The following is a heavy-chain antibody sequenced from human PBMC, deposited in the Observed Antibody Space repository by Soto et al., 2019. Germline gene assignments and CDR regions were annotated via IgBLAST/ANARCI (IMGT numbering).Heavy chain of an antibody. CDR2: IDYDGTTT. V-gene: IGHV3-74*01. D-gene: IGHD2-2*01. Sequence: GGSLRLSCAASGFSFDSYWMHWVRQAPGQGPMWVSRIDYDGTTTNYADSVKGRFTISRDNAKSTLYLQMNSLRPEDTAVYYCTRGPRASSGGTGAYWGKGTLVTVSS. CDR1: GFSFDSYW. J-gene: IGHJ1*01. CDR3: TRGPRASSGGTGAY.